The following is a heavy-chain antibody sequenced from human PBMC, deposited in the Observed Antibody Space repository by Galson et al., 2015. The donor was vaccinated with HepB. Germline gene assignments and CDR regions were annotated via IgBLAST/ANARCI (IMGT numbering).Heavy chain of an antibody. Sequence: SCKASGYTFTSYAMHWVRQAPGQRLEWMGWINAGNGNTKYSQKFQGRVTITRDTCASTAYMELSSLRSEAKAVYYCARGYSYGCGDWGQGTLVTVSS. D-gene: IGHD5-18*01. V-gene: IGHV1-3*01. J-gene: IGHJ4*02. CDR3: ARGYSYGCGD. CDR2: INAGNGNT. CDR1: GYTFTSYA.